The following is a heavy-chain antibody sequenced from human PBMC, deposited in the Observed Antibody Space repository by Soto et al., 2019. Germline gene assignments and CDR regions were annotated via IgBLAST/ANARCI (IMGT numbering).Heavy chain of an antibody. V-gene: IGHV4-59*01. CDR2: IYYSGST. Sequence: QVQLQESGPGLVKPSETLSLTCTVSGGSISSYYWSWIRQPPGKGLEWIGYIYYSGSTNYNPSLKSRVTISVDSSKNQFSLKLSPVTAADTAVYYCARGGIAAAGHIDYWGQGTLVTVSS. D-gene: IGHD6-13*01. CDR1: GGSISSYY. J-gene: IGHJ4*02. CDR3: ARGGIAAAGHIDY.